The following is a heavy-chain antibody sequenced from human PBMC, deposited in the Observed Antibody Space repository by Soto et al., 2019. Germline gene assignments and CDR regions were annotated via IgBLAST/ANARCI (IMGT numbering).Heavy chain of an antibody. CDR2: ISAYNGNT. CDR1: GYTFTSYG. CDR3: ARDEGIAARWLGGYYGMDV. D-gene: IGHD6-6*01. Sequence: QVQLVQSGAEVKKPGASVKVSCKASGYTFTSYGISWVRQAPGQGLEWMGWISAYNGNTNYAQKLQGRVTMTTDTSTSTADRELRSLRSDDTAVYYCARDEGIAARWLGGYYGMDVWGQGTTVTVSS. J-gene: IGHJ6*02. V-gene: IGHV1-18*04.